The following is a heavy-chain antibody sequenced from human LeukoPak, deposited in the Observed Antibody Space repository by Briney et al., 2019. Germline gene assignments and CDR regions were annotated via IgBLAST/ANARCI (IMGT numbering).Heavy chain of an antibody. Sequence: PGGSLRLSCAASGFTFRHYYMTLVREAPGKGLELVSAISCSSGYIFYADSVKGRFTISRDNAKNSLYLQMNSLRPEDTAVYYCARDQQNGYRSGWSLDSWGQGTLVTVSS. J-gene: IGHJ4*02. CDR2: ISCSSGYI. D-gene: IGHD6-19*01. V-gene: IGHV3-21*06. CDR1: GFTFRHYY. CDR3: ARDQQNGYRSGWSLDS.